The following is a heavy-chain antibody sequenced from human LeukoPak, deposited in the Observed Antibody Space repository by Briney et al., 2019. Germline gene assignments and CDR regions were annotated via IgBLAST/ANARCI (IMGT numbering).Heavy chain of an antibody. Sequence: SETLSLTCTVSGGSISSSSYYWGWIRQPPGKGLEWIGSIYYSGSTYYNPSLKSRVTISIDTSKNHFSLKLSSVTAADTAVYYCARSLTTVTTYWFDPWGQGTLVTVSS. CDR1: GGSISSSSYY. D-gene: IGHD4-11*01. CDR2: IYYSGST. CDR3: ARSLTTVTTYWFDP. V-gene: IGHV4-39*02. J-gene: IGHJ5*02.